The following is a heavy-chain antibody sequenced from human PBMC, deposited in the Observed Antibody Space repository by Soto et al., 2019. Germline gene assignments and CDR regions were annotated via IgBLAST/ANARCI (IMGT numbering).Heavy chain of an antibody. Sequence: GGSLRLSCAASGFTFSSYAMSWVRQAPGKGLEWVSAISGSGGSTYYADSVKGRFTISRDNSKNTLYLQMNSLRAEDTAVYYCAKDGPFGEIYYYSYYGMDVWGQGTTVTVSS. CDR1: GFTFSSYA. V-gene: IGHV3-23*01. J-gene: IGHJ6*02. D-gene: IGHD3-10*01. CDR2: ISGSGGST. CDR3: AKDGPFGEIYYYSYYGMDV.